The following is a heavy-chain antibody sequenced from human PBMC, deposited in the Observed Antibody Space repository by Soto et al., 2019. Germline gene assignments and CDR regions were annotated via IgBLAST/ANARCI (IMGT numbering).Heavy chain of an antibody. CDR3: ARDQGYDFWSGYLGY. CDR2: ISYDGSNK. CDR1: GFTFSSYA. D-gene: IGHD3-3*01. Sequence: GGSLRLSCAASGFTFSSYAMHWVRQAPGKGLECVAVISYDGSNKYYADSVKGRFTISRDNSKNTLYLQMNSLRAEDTAVYYCARDQGYDFWSGYLGYWGQGTLVTVYS. V-gene: IGHV3-30-3*01. J-gene: IGHJ4*02.